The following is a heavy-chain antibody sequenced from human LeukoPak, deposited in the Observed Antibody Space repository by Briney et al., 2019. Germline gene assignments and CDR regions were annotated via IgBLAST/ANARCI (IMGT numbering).Heavy chain of an antibody. Sequence: SETLSLTCAVYGGSFSGYYWNWIRQPPGKGLEWISEINDSGSTNYNPSLKSRVTISVDTSKDQFSLQLSSVTAADTAVYYCARGLGYCSSTSCSFDYWGQGTLVTVSS. CDR3: ARGLGYCSSTSCSFDY. J-gene: IGHJ4*02. CDR2: INDSGST. CDR1: GGSFSGYY. V-gene: IGHV4-34*01. D-gene: IGHD2-2*01.